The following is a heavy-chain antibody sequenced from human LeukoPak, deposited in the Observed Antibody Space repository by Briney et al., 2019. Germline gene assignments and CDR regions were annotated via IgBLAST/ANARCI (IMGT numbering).Heavy chain of an antibody. CDR1: GGSISSYY. Sequence: KPSETLSLTCTVSGGSISSYYWSWIRQPPGKGLEWIGYIYYSGSTNYNPSLKSRVTISVDTSKNQFSLKLSSVTAADTAVYYCARVPRGTALRYYYMDVWGKGTTVTISS. J-gene: IGHJ6*03. V-gene: IGHV4-59*01. D-gene: IGHD1-1*01. CDR2: IYYSGST. CDR3: ARVPRGTALRYYYMDV.